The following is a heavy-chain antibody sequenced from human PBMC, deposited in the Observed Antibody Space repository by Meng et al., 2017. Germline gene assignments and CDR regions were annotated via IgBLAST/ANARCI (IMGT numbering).Heavy chain of an antibody. CDR1: GGTFSSYA. V-gene: IGHV1-69*06. CDR3: ARLRGLAHYYYYGMDV. CDR2: IIPIFGTA. J-gene: IGHJ6*02. D-gene: IGHD6-19*01. Sequence: SVKVSCKASGGTFSSYAISWVRQAPGQGLEWMGGIIPIFGTANYAQKFQGRVTITADKSTSTAYMELSSLRSEDTAVYYCARLRGLAHYYYYGMDVWGQGTTVTSP.